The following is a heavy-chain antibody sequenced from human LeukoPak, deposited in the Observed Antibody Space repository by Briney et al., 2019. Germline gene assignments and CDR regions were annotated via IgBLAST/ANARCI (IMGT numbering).Heavy chain of an antibody. D-gene: IGHD6-13*01. CDR2: INPNDGSV. CDR3: AKAPRNSSTMLDY. J-gene: IGHJ4*02. V-gene: IGHV1-46*01. Sequence: APGQXXXXXGLINPNDGSVAYAHSFQGRVAMTRDTSTSIAYMDLSSLRSEDTAMYYCAKAPRNSSTMLDYWGQGTLLTVSS.